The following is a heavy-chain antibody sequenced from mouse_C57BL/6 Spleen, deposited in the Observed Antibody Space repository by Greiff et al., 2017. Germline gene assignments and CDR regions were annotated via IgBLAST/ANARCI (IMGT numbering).Heavy chain of an antibody. J-gene: IGHJ4*01. Sequence: QVQLQQPGAELVKPGASVKLSCKASGYTFTSYWMQWVKQRPGQGLEWIGEIDPSDSYTNYNQKFKGKATLTVDTSSSTAYMQLSSLTSEDSAVYYCARKGIRNYAMDYWGQGTSVTVSS. V-gene: IGHV1-50*01. CDR1: GYTFTSYW. CDR2: IDPSDSYT. CDR3: ARKGIRNYAMDY.